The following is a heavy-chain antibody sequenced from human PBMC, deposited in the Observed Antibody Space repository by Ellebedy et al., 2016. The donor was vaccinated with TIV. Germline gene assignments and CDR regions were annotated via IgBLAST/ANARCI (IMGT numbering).Heavy chain of an antibody. Sequence: GGSLRLSCAASGFSFSSYWMAWVRQAPGKGLEWVANINQDGREKYYVDSVKGRFAISKDNAKTSLYMQMTSLGADDTAMYYCASDGSYGDYRSPTHAFVMWGQGTMVTVSS. V-gene: IGHV3-7*01. CDR1: GFSFSSYW. D-gene: IGHD4-17*01. J-gene: IGHJ3*02. CDR2: INQDGREK. CDR3: ASDGSYGDYRSPTHAFVM.